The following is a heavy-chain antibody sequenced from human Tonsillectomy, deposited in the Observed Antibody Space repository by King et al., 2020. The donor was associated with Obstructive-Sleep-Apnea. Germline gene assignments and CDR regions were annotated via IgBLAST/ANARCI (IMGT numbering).Heavy chain of an antibody. CDR1: GFTFSSYA. V-gene: IGHV3-64*01. J-gene: IGHJ3*02. CDR3: ARTIHSSGWYGAFDI. D-gene: IGHD6-19*01. CDR2: ISSNGGST. Sequence: VKLVESGGGLVQPGGSLRLSCAASGFTFSSYAMHWVRQAPGKGLEYVSAISSNGGSTYYANSVKGRFTISRDNSKNTLYLQMGSLRAEDMAVYYCARTIHSSGWYGAFDIWGQGTMVTVSS.